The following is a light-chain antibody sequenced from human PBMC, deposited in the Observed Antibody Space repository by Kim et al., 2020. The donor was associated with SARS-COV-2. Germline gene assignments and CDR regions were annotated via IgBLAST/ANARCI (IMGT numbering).Light chain of an antibody. V-gene: IGKV3-15*01. J-gene: IGKJ2*01. Sequence: EIVMTQSPATLSVSPGERATLSCRASQSVSSNLAWYQQKPGQAPWLLIYGASTRATGIPSRFSGSGSGTEFTLTISSLQSEDFAVYSCQQYNNWPYTFGQGTKLEI. CDR2: GAS. CDR3: QQYNNWPYT. CDR1: QSVSSN.